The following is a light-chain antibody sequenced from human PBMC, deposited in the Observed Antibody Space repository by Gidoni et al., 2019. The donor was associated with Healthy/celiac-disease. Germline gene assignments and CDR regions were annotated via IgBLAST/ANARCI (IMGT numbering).Light chain of an antibody. CDR1: QSVSSI. V-gene: IGKV3-15*01. J-gene: IGKJ3*01. CDR3: QQYNDWPFT. Sequence: EIVMTKSPATLSVSPGERATLSCRASQSVSSIPAWYQQKPGQAPRLLIYGASSRATGIPARFSGSGSGTKFTLTISSLQSEDFAVYYCQQYNDWPFTFGPGTKVEI. CDR2: GAS.